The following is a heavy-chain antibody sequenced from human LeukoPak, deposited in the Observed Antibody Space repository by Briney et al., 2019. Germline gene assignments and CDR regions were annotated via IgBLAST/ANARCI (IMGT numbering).Heavy chain of an antibody. CDR1: GYSFTSYW. CDR3: ARWEGYCSGGSCYFWFDP. J-gene: IGHJ5*02. V-gene: IGHV5-51*01. CDR2: IYPGDSDT. D-gene: IGHD2-15*01. Sequence: GESLRISCKGSGYSFTSYWIGWVRQMPGKGLEWMGIIYPGDSDTRYSPSFQGQVTISADKSISTAYLQWSSLKASDTAMYYCARWEGYCSGGSCYFWFDPWGQGTLVTVSS.